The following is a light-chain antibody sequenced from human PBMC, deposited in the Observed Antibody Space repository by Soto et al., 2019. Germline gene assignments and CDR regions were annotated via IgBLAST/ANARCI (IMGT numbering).Light chain of an antibody. CDR1: SSNIGARYD. CDR3: TSYRIGSTPVV. CDR2: EVS. Sequence: QAVVTQPPSVSGAPGQRVTISCTGSSSNIGARYDVHWYQCLPGTAPKLMIFEVSNRPSGVSNRFSGSKSGNTASLTISGLQADDEAAYFCTSYRIGSTPVVFGGGTKLTVL. V-gene: IGLV1-40*01. J-gene: IGLJ2*01.